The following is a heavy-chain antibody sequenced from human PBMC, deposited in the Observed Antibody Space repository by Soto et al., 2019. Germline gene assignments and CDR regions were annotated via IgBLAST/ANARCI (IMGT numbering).Heavy chain of an antibody. Sequence: QVQLVESGGGVVQPGRSLRLSCAASGFTFSSYGMHWVRQAPGKGLEWVAVISYDGSNKYYADSVKGRFTISRDNSKNTLYLQMNSLRAEDTAVYYCAKDGRDYYDSSGYYGYWGQGTLVTVSS. CDR3: AKDGRDYYDSSGYYGY. V-gene: IGHV3-30*18. CDR2: ISYDGSNK. J-gene: IGHJ4*02. CDR1: GFTFSSYG. D-gene: IGHD3-22*01.